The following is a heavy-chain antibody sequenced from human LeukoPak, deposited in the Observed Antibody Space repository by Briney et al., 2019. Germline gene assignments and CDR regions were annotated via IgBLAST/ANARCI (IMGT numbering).Heavy chain of an antibody. J-gene: IGHJ4*02. CDR2: ISGSGGST. Sequence: SXXXXCAASGFTFSSYAMSWVRQAPGKGLEWVSAISGSGGSTYYADSVKGRFTISRDNSKNTLYLQMNSLRAEDTAVYYCAKDRDTSFDYWGQGTLVTVSS. D-gene: IGHD3-10*01. V-gene: IGHV3-23*01. CDR3: AKDRDTSFDY. CDR1: GFTFSSYA.